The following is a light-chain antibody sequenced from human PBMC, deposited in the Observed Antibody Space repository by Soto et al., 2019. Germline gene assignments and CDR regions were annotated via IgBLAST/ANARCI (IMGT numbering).Light chain of an antibody. J-gene: IGLJ1*01. CDR3: QCYAITLSPQV. CDR2: GNS. Sequence: QSVLAQPPSVSGAPGQSVTISCTGNRFNVGSGYEVHWYQQVPGTAPRLLIHGNSNRPSGVPDRFSGFASGTSTSLAITGLQEEDEAEYYSQCYAITLSPQVFGAGTKVTV. V-gene: IGLV1-40*01. CDR1: RFNVGSGYE.